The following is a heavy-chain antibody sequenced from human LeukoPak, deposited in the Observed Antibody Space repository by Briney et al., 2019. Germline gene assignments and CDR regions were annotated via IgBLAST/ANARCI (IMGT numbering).Heavy chain of an antibody. D-gene: IGHD3-22*01. CDR2: IYHSGST. Sequence: ASQTLSLTCAVSGGSISSGGYSWSWIRQPPGKGLEWIGYIYHSGSTYYNPSLKSRVTISVDRSKNQFSLKLSSVTAADTAVYYCARAPYYYDSSGRNTLNWFDPWGQGTLVTVSS. CDR3: ARAPYYYDSSGRNTLNWFDP. J-gene: IGHJ5*02. CDR1: GGSISSGGYS. V-gene: IGHV4-30-2*01.